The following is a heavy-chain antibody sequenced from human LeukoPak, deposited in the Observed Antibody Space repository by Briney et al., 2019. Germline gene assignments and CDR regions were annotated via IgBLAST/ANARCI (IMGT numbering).Heavy chain of an antibody. CDR3: ARGIAARSYYYYGMDV. D-gene: IGHD6-6*01. J-gene: IGHJ6*02. Sequence: PSETPSLTCAVYGGSFSGYYWSWIRQPPGKGLEWIGEINHSGSTNYNPSLKSRVTISVDTSKNQFSLKLSSVTAADTAVYYCARGIAARSYYYYGMDVWGQGTTVTVSS. CDR2: INHSGST. V-gene: IGHV4-34*01. CDR1: GGSFSGYY.